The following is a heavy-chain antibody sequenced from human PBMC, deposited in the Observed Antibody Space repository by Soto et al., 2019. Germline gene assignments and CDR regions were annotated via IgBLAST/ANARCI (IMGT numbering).Heavy chain of an antibody. V-gene: IGHV4-39*01. CDR3: SVPSTTGTTGYTWFDP. J-gene: IGHJ5*02. CDR1: GGSISSSSYY. D-gene: IGHD1-7*01. Sequence: SETLSLTCTVSGGSISSSSYYWGWIRQPPGKGLEWIGSIYYSGSTYYNPSLKSRVTISVDTSKNQFSLKLSSVTAADTAVYYCSVPSTTGTTGYTWFDPWGQGTQVTVSS. CDR2: IYYSGST.